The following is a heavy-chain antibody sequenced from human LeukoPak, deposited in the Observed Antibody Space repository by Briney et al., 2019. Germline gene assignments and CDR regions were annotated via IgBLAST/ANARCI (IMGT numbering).Heavy chain of an antibody. CDR2: IYAGGDT. Sequence: TGGSLRLSCAASGFTVSTNFMSWVRQAPGKGLEWVSVIYAGGDTYYADSVKGRFTISRDNSTNTLYLQMNSLRAEDTAVYYCARSGSGWFDFWGQGTLVTVSS. CDR1: GFTVSTNF. V-gene: IGHV3-53*01. CDR3: ARSGSGWFDF. D-gene: IGHD6-19*01. J-gene: IGHJ4*02.